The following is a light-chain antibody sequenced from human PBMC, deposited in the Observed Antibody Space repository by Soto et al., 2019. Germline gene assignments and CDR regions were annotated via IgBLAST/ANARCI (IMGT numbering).Light chain of an antibody. V-gene: IGLV2-14*03. CDR1: SSDVGGYNY. J-gene: IGLJ2*01. Sequence: QSALTQPASVSESPGQWITISCTGISSDVGGYNYVSWYQQHPGKAPKLMIYEVSNRPSGVSDRFSGSKSDNTASLTISGLQSEDEADYYCSSYSSSSTVLFGGGTKLTVL. CDR3: SSYSSSSTVL. CDR2: EVS.